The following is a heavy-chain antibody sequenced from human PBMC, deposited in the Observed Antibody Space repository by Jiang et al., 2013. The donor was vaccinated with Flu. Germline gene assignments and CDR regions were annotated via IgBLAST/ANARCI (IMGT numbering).Heavy chain of an antibody. J-gene: IGHJ6*02. CDR3: AKDRTLGYSYGYSSYYYYGMDV. V-gene: IGHV3-9*01. CDR2: ISWNSGSI. D-gene: IGHD5-18*01. Sequence: SCAASGFTFDDYAMHWVRQAPGKGLEWVSGISWNSGSIGYADSVKGRFTISRDNAKNSLYLQMNSLRAEDTALYYCAKDRTLGYSYGYSSYYYYGMDVWGQGTTVTVSS. CDR1: GFTFDDYA.